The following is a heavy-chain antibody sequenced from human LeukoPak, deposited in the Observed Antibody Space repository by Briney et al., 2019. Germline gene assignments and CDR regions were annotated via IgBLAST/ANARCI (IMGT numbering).Heavy chain of an antibody. V-gene: IGHV3-73*01. CDR2: IRSKANSYAT. J-gene: IGHJ4*02. CDR3: ARVSAIEYHEYDY. Sequence: GGSLRLSCAASGFTFSGSAMHWVRQASGKGLEWVGRIRSKANSYATAYAASVKGRFTISRDDSKNTAYLQMNSLKTEDTAVYYCARVSAIEYHEYDYWGQGTLVTVSS. D-gene: IGHD2-2*01. CDR1: GFTFSGSA.